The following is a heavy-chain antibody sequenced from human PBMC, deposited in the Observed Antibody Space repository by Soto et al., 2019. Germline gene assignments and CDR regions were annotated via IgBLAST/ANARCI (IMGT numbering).Heavy chain of an antibody. Sequence: GGSLRLSCAASGFTFRIAWMSWVRQAPGKGLEWVGRIKSKSDGGAIDYAAPVKGRFILSRDDSKNMLYLQMNSLKTEDTAVYYCTVYGGKGAFDSWGQGTLVTVPQ. CDR2: IKSKSDGGAI. D-gene: IGHD4-17*01. J-gene: IGHJ4*02. CDR1: GFTFRIAW. CDR3: TVYGGKGAFDS. V-gene: IGHV3-15*01.